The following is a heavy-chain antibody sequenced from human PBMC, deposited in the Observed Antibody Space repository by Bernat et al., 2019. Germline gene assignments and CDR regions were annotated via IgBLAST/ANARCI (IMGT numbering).Heavy chain of an antibody. CDR2: IQYDGGNK. J-gene: IGHJ2*01. CDR3: VKGGYSYGYHVDL. V-gene: IGHV3-30*02. D-gene: IGHD5-18*01. CDR1: GFTFSNYG. Sequence: QVQLVESGGGVVQPGGSLRLSCAASGFTFSNYGMHWVRQAPGKGLEWVAFIQYDGGNKYYADSVKGRFTISRDNSKNTLYLQMNSLRAEDTTVYYCVKGGYSYGYHVDLWGRGTLVTVSS.